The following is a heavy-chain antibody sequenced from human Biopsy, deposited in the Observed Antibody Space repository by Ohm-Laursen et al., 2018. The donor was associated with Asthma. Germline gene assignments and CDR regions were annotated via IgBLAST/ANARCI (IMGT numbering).Heavy chain of an antibody. D-gene: IGHD3-16*02. J-gene: IGHJ4*02. Sequence: SLTLSCASSGFTFSSSAMHWVRQAPGKGLEWVAVISYDGSNKYYADSVKCRFTISRDNSKNTLYLQMHSLRAEDTAVYYCARDLHPPHHLGELSEGFDYWGQGTLVTVSS. CDR2: ISYDGSNK. V-gene: IGHV3-30-3*01. CDR1: GFTFSSSA. CDR3: ARDLHPPHHLGELSEGFDY.